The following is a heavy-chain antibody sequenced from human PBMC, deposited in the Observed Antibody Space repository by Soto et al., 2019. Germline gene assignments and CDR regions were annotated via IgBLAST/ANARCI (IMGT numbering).Heavy chain of an antibody. J-gene: IGHJ4*02. CDR2: ISAYNVNT. V-gene: IGHV1-18*01. CDR3: ARTYTSGRYSFDY. CDR1: GYTFTNYD. D-gene: IGHD6-19*01. Sequence: QVQLVQSGAEVKKPGASVKVSCKTSGYTFTNYDISWVRQAPGQGLEWMGWISAYNVNTNYAQKFQGRVTMTTDTSTSTAYMELTSLRSDDTAVYYWARTYTSGRYSFDYWGQGTLVTVSS.